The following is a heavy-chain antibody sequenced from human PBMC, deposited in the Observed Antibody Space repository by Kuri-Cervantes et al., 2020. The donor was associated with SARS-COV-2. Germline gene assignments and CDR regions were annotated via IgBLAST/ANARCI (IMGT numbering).Heavy chain of an antibody. CDR2: ISYDGKKK. CDR3: AKDHWDDY. V-gene: IGHV3-30*18. CDR1: GFNFSRTD. D-gene: IGHD7-27*01. Sequence: GESLKISCAASGFNFSRTDMHWVRQAPGKGLEWVAVISYDGKKKKCIGSGKGRFTISRDNSQNTVYLRMTNLRSEDTAVYYCAKDHWDDYWGQGTLVTVSS. J-gene: IGHJ4*02.